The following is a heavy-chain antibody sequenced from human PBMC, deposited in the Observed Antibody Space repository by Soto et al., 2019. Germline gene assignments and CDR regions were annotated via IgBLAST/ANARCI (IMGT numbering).Heavy chain of an antibody. CDR2: IHLAGST. J-gene: IGHJ2*01. CDR1: GGSFSGYY. V-gene: IGHV4-34*01. Sequence: NPSETLSLTCAVYGGSFSGYYWSWIRQPPGKGLEWIGEIHLAGSTKYNPSLKGRVTMSLETSKNQFSLKLTSVTAADTAVYYCARRVVPAALGLWGRGTLVTVSS. D-gene: IGHD2-2*01. CDR3: ARRVVPAALGL.